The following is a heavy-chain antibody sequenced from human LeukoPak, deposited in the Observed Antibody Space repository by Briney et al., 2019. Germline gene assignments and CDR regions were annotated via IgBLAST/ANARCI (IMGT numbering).Heavy chain of an antibody. Sequence: GGSLRLSCAASGFTFSSYAMTWVRQAPGKGLEWVSAIGGSGGSTYYADSVKGRFTISGDNSKNTLYLQMNSLRAEDTAVYYCAKQSGGSGTYYYYWGLGTLVTVSS. D-gene: IGHD3-10*01. CDR2: IGGSGGST. V-gene: IGHV3-23*01. CDR3: AKQSGGSGTYYYY. J-gene: IGHJ4*02. CDR1: GFTFSSYA.